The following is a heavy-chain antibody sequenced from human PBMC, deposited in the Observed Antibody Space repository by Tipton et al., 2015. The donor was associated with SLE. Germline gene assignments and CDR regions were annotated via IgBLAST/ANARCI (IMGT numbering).Heavy chain of an antibody. V-gene: IGHV4-39*07. J-gene: IGHJ6*03. D-gene: IGHD6-6*01. CDR1: GGSISSGDYY. CDR2: ISYTWST. Sequence: TLSLTCAVSGGSISSGDYYWAWIRQPPGKGLDWIGSISYTWSTYYNPSLKSRLTISVDTSKKQFSLKLSSVTAADTAVYFCARGRSSLYYYYYMDVWGKGTTVTVSS. CDR3: ARGRSSLYYYYYMDV.